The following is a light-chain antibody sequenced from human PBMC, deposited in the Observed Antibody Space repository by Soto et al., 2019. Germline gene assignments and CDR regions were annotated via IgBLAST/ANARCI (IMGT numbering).Light chain of an antibody. CDR2: AAS. CDR3: QHYGSSLWT. J-gene: IGKJ1*01. V-gene: IGKV3-20*01. CDR1: QSVSSSF. Sequence: EIVLTQSPGTLSLSPGERATLSCRASQSVSSSFLAWYQQNPGQAPRLLIYAASSRATGIPDRFSGSGSGTDFTLTISRLEPEDFEVYYCQHYGSSLWTLGQGTKVDIK.